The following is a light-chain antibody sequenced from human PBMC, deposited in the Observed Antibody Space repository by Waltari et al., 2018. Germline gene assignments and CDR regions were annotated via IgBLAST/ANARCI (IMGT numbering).Light chain of an antibody. CDR1: ICNIWAGSE. V-gene: IGLV1-40*01. J-gene: IGLJ2*01. CDR3: QSYDSSLSNSV. CDR2: GNT. Sequence: QSGLTQPPSGSCASGSRVIISWIGRICNIWAGSEFHWYQLLPGTAPQLLIYGNTNRPSGAPDRFSGSQSGTSASRAITGLQTEDEADYYCQSYDSSLSNSVFGGGAKLTVL.